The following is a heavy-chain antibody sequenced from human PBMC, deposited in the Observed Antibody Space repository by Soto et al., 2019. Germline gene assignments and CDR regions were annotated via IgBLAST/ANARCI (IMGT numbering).Heavy chain of an antibody. V-gene: IGHV3-73*02. J-gene: IGHJ4*02. CDR3: TSRRDWTAVDPLDY. D-gene: IGHD5-18*01. CDR1: GFTFSDSA. CDR2: IRNKTNNYAT. Sequence: EVQLVESGGGLVQPGGSLKLSCAASGFTFSDSAMHWVRQASGKGLEWVGRIRNKTNNYATAYNAPVKGRFTISRDDSKNTVYQQLNSLKLDDTAVYYCTSRRDWTAVDPLDYWGQGTLVTVSS.